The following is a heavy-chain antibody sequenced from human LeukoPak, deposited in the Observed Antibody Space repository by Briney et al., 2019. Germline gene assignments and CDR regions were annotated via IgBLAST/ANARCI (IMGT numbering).Heavy chain of an antibody. D-gene: IGHD3-22*01. CDR3: AKRLKRNYYYHYAMDV. CDR1: GFTFKTHA. V-gene: IGHV3-23*01. J-gene: IGHJ6*02. Sequence: GGSLRLSCAASGFTFKTHAMSWVRQAPGKGLEWVSRIDDSGVIRSYADSVKGRFTISRDNSKMTLTLKMNSLRAEDTAVYYCAKRLKRNYYYHYAMDVWGQGTTVTVSS. CDR2: IDDSGVIR.